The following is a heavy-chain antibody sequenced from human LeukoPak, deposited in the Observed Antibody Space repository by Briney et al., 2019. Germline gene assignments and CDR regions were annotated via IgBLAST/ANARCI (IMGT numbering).Heavy chain of an antibody. CDR1: GFTFSSYG. CDR2: ISGSGGST. Sequence: PGGSLRLPCAASGFTFSSYGMSWVRQAPGKGLEWVSAISGSGGSTYYADSVKGRFTISRDNSKNTLYLQMNSLRAEDTAVYYCARILGDHNTEIDYWGQGTLVTVSS. D-gene: IGHD1-14*01. J-gene: IGHJ4*02. V-gene: IGHV3-23*01. CDR3: ARILGDHNTEIDY.